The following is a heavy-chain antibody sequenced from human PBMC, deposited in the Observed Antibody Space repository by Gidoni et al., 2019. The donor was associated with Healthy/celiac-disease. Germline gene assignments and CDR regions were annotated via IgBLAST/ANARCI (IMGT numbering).Heavy chain of an antibody. CDR1: GFTFSSYS. Sequence: EVQLVESGGGLVQPGGSLRLSCAASGFTFSSYSMNWVRQAPGKGLEWVSYNSSSSSTIYYADSVKGRFTISRDNANNSLYLQMNSLRAEDTAVYYCARDLVFGEVGIDYWGQGTLVTVSS. CDR2: NSSSSSTI. D-gene: IGHD3-10*02. CDR3: ARDLVFGEVGIDY. V-gene: IGHV3-48*01. J-gene: IGHJ4*02.